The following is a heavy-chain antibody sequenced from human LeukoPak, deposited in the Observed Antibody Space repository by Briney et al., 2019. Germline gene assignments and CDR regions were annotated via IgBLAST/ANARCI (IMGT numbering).Heavy chain of an antibody. CDR3: ARVSSYDSSGYYQLGWFDP. J-gene: IGHJ5*02. Sequence: GASVTVSCKASGYTFIAYNIHWVRQAPGQGLEWMGWINPKNGDTSYSQRFQGRVTMTRDTSISTASMEMSRLSSDDTAVYYCARVSSYDSSGYYQLGWFDPWGQGTLVTVSS. D-gene: IGHD3-22*01. V-gene: IGHV1-2*02. CDR1: GYTFIAYN. CDR2: INPKNGDT.